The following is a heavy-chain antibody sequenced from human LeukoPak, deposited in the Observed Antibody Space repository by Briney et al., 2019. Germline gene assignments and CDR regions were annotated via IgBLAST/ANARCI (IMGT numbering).Heavy chain of an antibody. Sequence: GSLRLSCAASGFTVSSNYMSWVRQAPGKGLEWIGEIYHSGSTNYNPSLKSRVTISVDKSKNQFSLKLSSVTAADTAVYYCARDDSQAAVPAATAYYYYMDVWGKGTTVTVSS. V-gene: IGHV4-4*02. D-gene: IGHD2-2*01. CDR1: GFTVSSNY. CDR3: ARDDSQAAVPAATAYYYYMDV. J-gene: IGHJ6*03. CDR2: IYHSGST.